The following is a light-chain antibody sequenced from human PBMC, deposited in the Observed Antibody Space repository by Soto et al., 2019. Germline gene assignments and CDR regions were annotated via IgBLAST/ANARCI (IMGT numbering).Light chain of an antibody. Sequence: EMVLTQSPGTLSLSPGERATLSCRASQSFSNNYLAWYQQKPGQAPRLLIYGASNRATGIPDRFSGSGSGTDFTLTISRLEPEDFAVYYCQQYGSSGTFGQGTKVDI. V-gene: IGKV3-20*01. J-gene: IGKJ1*01. CDR1: QSFSNNY. CDR2: GAS. CDR3: QQYGSSGT.